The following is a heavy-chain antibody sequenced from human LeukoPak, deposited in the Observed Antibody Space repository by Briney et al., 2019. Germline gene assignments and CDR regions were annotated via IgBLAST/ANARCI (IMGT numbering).Heavy chain of an antibody. D-gene: IGHD1-26*01. CDR3: ARETRRGGDYEANLDY. Sequence: SETLSLTCTVSGGSISSFYWSWIRQPAGRGLEWIGRIYTSGSTNYNPSLKSRVTMSVDTSNNQFSLKLSSVTAADTAVYYCARETRRGGDYEANLDYWGQGTLVTVS. V-gene: IGHV4-4*07. CDR1: GGSISSFY. J-gene: IGHJ4*02. CDR2: IYTSGST.